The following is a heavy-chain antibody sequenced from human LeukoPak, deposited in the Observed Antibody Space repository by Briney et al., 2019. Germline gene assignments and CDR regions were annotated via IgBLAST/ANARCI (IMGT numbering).Heavy chain of an antibody. J-gene: IGHJ4*02. CDR1: GGSISSYY. CDR3: ASGYSSSWASGPDSYFDY. V-gene: IGHV4-59*01. D-gene: IGHD6-13*01. Sequence: SETLSLTCTVSGGSISSYYWSWIRQPPGKGLEWIGYIYYSGSTNYNPSLKSRVTISVDTSKNQFSLKLSSVTAADTAVYYCASGYSSSWASGPDSYFDYWGQGTLVTVSS. CDR2: IYYSGST.